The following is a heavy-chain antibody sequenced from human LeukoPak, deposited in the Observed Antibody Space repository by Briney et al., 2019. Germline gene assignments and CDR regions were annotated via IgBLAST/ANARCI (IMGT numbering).Heavy chain of an antibody. V-gene: IGHV3-7*01. CDR2: IKQDGSEK. CDR3: ARSLGYCSSTSCYFWFDP. CDR1: GFTFSIYW. J-gene: IGHJ5*02. Sequence: PGGSLRLSCAASGFTFSIYWMSWVRQAPGKGLEWVANIKQDGSEKYYVDSVKGRFTISRDNAKNSLYLQMNSLRAEDTAVYYCARSLGYCSSTSCYFWFDPWGQGTLVTVSS. D-gene: IGHD2-2*01.